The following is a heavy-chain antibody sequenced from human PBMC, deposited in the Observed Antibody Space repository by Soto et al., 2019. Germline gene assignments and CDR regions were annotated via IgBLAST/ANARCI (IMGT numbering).Heavy chain of an antibody. CDR2: IYYSGST. CDR3: ARGNDFWSGPYLGYYYYYMDV. V-gene: IGHV4-31*03. Sequence: SETLSLTCTVSGVSISSGGYYWSWIRKHPGKGLEWIGYIYYSGSTYYNPSLKSRVTISVDTSKNQFSLKLSSVTAADTAVYYCARGNDFWSGPYLGYYYYYMDVWGKGTTVTVSS. D-gene: IGHD3-3*01. CDR1: GVSISSGGYY. J-gene: IGHJ6*03.